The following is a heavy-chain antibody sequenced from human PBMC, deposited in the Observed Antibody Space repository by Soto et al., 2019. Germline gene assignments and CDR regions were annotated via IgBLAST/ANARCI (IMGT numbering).Heavy chain of an antibody. V-gene: IGHV1-18*04. Sequence: QVHLVQSGAEVKKPGASVKVSCKASGYTFTNYDLTWVRQAPGQGLEWMGWISGYNGDTNYAQKVQGRVTVTTDTSTSTAYMELRSLRPDDAAVYYCARGNSGSGYDYWGQGTLVTVSS. CDR1: GYTFTNYD. CDR3: ARGNSGSGYDY. D-gene: IGHD3-10*01. J-gene: IGHJ4*02. CDR2: ISGYNGDT.